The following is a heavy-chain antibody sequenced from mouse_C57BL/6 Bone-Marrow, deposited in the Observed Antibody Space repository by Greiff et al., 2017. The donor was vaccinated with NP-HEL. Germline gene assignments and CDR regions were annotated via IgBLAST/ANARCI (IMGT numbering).Heavy chain of an antibody. D-gene: IGHD3-2*02. CDR1: GYTFTDHT. CDR3: ASTAQATGPYAMDY. Sequence: LEESDAELVKPGASVKISCKVSGYTFTDHTIHWMKQRPEQGLEWIGYIYPRDGSTKYNEKFKGKATLTADKSSSTAYMQLNSLTSEDSAVYFCASTAQATGPYAMDYWGQGTSVTVSS. CDR2: IYPRDGST. V-gene: IGHV1-78*01. J-gene: IGHJ4*01.